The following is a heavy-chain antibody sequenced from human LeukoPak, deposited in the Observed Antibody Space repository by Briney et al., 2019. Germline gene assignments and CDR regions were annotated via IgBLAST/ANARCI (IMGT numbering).Heavy chain of an antibody. V-gene: IGHV1-2*02. CDR2: INPNSGGT. Sequence: AASVKVPCKASGYTFTGYYMHWVRQAPGQGLEWMGWINPNSGGTNYAQKFQGRVTMTRDTSISTAYMELSRLRSDDTAVYYCARARPSITGTIYYYYGMDVWGQGTTVTVSS. CDR3: ARARPSITGTIYYYYGMDV. D-gene: IGHD1-7*01. CDR1: GYTFTGYY. J-gene: IGHJ6*02.